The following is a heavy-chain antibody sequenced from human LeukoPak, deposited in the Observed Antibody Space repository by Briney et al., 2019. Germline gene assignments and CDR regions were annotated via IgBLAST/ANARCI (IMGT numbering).Heavy chain of an antibody. J-gene: IGHJ3*02. CDR1: GFTLSSYA. D-gene: IGHD3-22*01. Sequence: GGSLRLSCAASGFTLSSYAMSWVRQAPGTGLEWVSAISGSGGSTYYADSVKGRFTISKDNSKNTLYLQMNSLRAEDTAVYYCARDKRTDSSGYYSDAFDIWGQGTMVTVSS. CDR3: ARDKRTDSSGYYSDAFDI. CDR2: ISGSGGST. V-gene: IGHV3-23*01.